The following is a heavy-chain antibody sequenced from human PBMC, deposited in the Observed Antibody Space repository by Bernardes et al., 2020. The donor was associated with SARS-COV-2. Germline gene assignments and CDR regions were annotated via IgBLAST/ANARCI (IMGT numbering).Heavy chain of an antibody. Sequence: SETLSLTCAVYGGSFSGYFWSWMRPSPGKGLDWIGSINHSGTTTFNPSLKTRFTMSLDTSKNQFSLKLSSVTAADTAVYYCARGLGLPFTIFGVVQSWWFDPWGQGTLVTVSS. CDR1: GGSFSGYF. CDR2: INHSGTT. CDR3: ARGLGLPFTIFGVVQSWWFDP. D-gene: IGHD3-3*01. J-gene: IGHJ5*02. V-gene: IGHV4-34*01.